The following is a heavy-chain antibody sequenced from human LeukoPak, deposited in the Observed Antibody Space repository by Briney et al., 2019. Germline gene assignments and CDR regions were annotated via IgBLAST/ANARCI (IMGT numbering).Heavy chain of an antibody. CDR1: AIRFSDYG. Sequence: GGSLRLSCAAPAIRFSDYGMTWVRQAPGKGLEWVSSISDNAANTYYTDSVKGRFTISRDNAKNSLYLQMNSLRAEDTAVYYCALNYYDSSGYFEYFQHWGQGTLVTVSS. J-gene: IGHJ1*01. CDR3: ALNYYDSSGYFEYFQH. D-gene: IGHD3-22*01. V-gene: IGHV3-23*01. CDR2: ISDNAANT.